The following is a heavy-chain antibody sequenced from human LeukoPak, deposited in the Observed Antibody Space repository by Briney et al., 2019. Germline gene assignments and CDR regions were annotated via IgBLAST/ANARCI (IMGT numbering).Heavy chain of an antibody. V-gene: IGHV3-30*18. J-gene: IGHJ5*02. CDR1: GFTFSSYG. CDR2: ISYDGSNE. CDR3: AKGASWFDP. D-gene: IGHD3-16*01. Sequence: PGRSLRLSCAASGFTFSSYGMHWVRQAPGKGLEWVAVISYDGSNEFYADSVKGRFTISRDNSKNSLYLQMNSLRAEDTAVYYCAKGASWFDPWGQGTLVTVSS.